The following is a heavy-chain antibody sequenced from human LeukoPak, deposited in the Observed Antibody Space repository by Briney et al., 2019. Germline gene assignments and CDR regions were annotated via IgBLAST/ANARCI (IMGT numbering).Heavy chain of an antibody. CDR2: IYTSGST. V-gene: IGHV4-61*02. D-gene: IGHD3-3*01. CDR1: GGSISSGGYY. Sequence: SETLSLTCTVSGGSISSGGYYWSWIRQPAGKGLEWIGRIYTSGSTNYNPSLKSRVTMSVDTSKNQFSLKLSSVTAADTAVYYCARGGYDSVGAFDIWGQGTMVTVSS. J-gene: IGHJ3*02. CDR3: ARGGYDSVGAFDI.